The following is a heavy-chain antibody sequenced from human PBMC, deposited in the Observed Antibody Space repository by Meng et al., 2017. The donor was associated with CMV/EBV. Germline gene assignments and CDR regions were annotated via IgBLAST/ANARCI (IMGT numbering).Heavy chain of an antibody. CDR3: TTSDSSGYYRYYYYGMDV. CDR2: IKSKTDGGTT. CDR1: GFTFSNAW. Sequence: GESLKISCAASGFTFSNAWMSRVRQAPGKGLEWVGRIKSKTDGGTTDYAAPVKGRFTISRDDSKNTLYLQMNSLKTEDTAVYYCTTSDSSGYYRYYYYGMDVWGQGTTVTVSS. D-gene: IGHD3-22*01. V-gene: IGHV3-15*01. J-gene: IGHJ6*02.